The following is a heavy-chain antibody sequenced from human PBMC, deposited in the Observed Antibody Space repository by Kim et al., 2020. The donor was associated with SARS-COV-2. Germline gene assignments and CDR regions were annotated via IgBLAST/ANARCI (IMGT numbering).Heavy chain of an antibody. D-gene: IGHD3-9*01. CDR3: TRGRYDILTGYFPPYFDY. J-gene: IGHJ4*02. V-gene: IGHV3-49*03. CDR1: GFTFGDYA. CDR2: IRSKAYGGTT. Sequence: GGSLRLSCTASGFTFGDYAMSWFRQAPGKGLEWVGFIRSKAYGGTTEYAASVKGRFTISRDDSKSIAYLQMNSLKTEDTAVYYCTRGRYDILTGYFPPYFDYWGQGTLVTVSS.